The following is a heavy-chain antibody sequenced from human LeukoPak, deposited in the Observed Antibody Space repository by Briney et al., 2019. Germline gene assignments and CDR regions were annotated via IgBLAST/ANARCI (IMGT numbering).Heavy chain of an antibody. V-gene: IGHV3-33*01. J-gene: IGHJ5*02. CDR1: GFTFSSYG. Sequence: PGGSLRLSCAASGFTFSSYGMHWVRQAPAKGLEWVAVICYDGSNKYYTDSVKGRFTISRDNSQNTLYLQMNSLRAEDTAIYSCPRSRWNSADRYWFDPWRQGTLVTVSS. CDR2: ICYDGSNK. CDR3: PRSRWNSADRYWFDP. D-gene: IGHD1-26*01.